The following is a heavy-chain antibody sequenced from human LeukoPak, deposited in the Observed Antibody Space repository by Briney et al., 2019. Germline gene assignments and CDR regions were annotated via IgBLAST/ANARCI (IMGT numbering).Heavy chain of an antibody. J-gene: IGHJ4*02. V-gene: IGHV3-9*01. CDR3: AKADAYGGKYYFDY. CDR1: GFTFDDYA. D-gene: IGHD4-23*01. Sequence: GGSLRLSCAASGFTFDDYAMRWVRQAPGKGLEWVSGISWNSGSIGYADSVKGRFTISRDNAKNSLYLQMNSLRAEDTALYYCAKADAYGGKYYFDYWGQGTLVTVSS. CDR2: ISWNSGSI.